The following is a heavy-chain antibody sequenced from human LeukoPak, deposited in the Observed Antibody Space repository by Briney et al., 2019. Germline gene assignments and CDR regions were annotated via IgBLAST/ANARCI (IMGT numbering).Heavy chain of an antibody. CDR2: IKSGSDGGTT. CDR3: TTDVYGDYVPHYYGMDV. V-gene: IGHV3-15*01. CDR1: GFTFINSW. D-gene: IGHD4-17*01. J-gene: IGHJ6*02. Sequence: GGPLRLSCAASGFTFINSWLSWVRQAPGKGPEWVGRIKSGSDGGTTDYAAPVKGRFTISRDDSKSTLYLQMNSLKSEDTAIYYCTTDVYGDYVPHYYGMDVWGQGTTVTVSS.